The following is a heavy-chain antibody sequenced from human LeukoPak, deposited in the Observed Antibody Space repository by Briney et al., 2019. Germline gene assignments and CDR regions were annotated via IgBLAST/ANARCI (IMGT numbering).Heavy chain of an antibody. D-gene: IGHD3-10*01. V-gene: IGHV3-33*01. Sequence: PGRSLRLSCAASGFTFSSYGMHWVRQAPGKGLEWVAVIWYDGSNKYYADSVKGRFTISRDNSKNTLYLQMNSLRAEDTAVYYCARESGWFGELLYHNWFDPWGQGTLVTVSS. J-gene: IGHJ5*02. CDR1: GFTFSSYG. CDR3: ARESGWFGELLYHNWFDP. CDR2: IWYDGSNK.